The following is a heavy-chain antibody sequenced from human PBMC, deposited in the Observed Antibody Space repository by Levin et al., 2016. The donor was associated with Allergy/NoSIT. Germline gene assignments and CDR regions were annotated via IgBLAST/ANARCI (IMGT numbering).Heavy chain of an antibody. CDR2: FDPEEGET. CDR1: GYTFTELC. D-gene: IGHD3-22*01. V-gene: IGHV1-24*01. J-gene: IGHJ6*03. Sequence: ASVKVSCKVSGYTFTELCMYWVRQAPGKGLEWMGSFDPEEGETIYAQKFQGRVTMTEDTSTDTAYMELSSLRSEDTAVYYCATRSPHYYDSRAYYYYYMDVWGKGTTVTVSS. CDR3: ATRSPHYYDSRAYYYYYMDV.